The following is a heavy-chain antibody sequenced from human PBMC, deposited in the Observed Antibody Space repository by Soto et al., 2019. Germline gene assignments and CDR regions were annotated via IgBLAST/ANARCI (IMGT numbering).Heavy chain of an antibody. Sequence: QITLNESGPTVVRPTETLTLTCRFSGFSLTTSGVGVGWIRQSPGKAPEGLALIYWDDDKRYSASLKSRLTNTKDSSKNQVVLTVSNMDQTDIATYYCAHRVLRTVFGLVTTTAIYFDFWGQGTPVAVSS. CDR1: GFSLTTSGVG. CDR3: AHRVLRTVFGLVTTTAIYFDF. D-gene: IGHD3-3*01. V-gene: IGHV2-5*02. J-gene: IGHJ4*02. CDR2: IYWDDDK.